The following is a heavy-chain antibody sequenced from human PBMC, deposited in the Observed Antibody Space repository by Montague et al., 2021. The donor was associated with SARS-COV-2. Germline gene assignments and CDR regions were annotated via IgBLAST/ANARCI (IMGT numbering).Heavy chain of an antibody. V-gene: IGHV4-61*09. J-gene: IGHJ4*02. CDR2: IYPSGST. Sequence: TLSLTCTVSGDSITSDSYCWSWIRQPAGKGLEWIGHIYPSGSTNYNPSLRSRVTLSVDTSKKRFSLRLSSVSAADTAMYYCARDWWGTDGILSGWGQGTLVTVSS. CDR3: ARDWWGTDGILSG. D-gene: IGHD2-8*02. CDR1: GDSITSDSYC.